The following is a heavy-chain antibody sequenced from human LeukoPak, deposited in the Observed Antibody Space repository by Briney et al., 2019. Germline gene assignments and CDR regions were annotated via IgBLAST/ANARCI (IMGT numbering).Heavy chain of an antibody. V-gene: IGHV5-51*01. CDR3: ARRYDYCGGDCFSFDY. Sequence: GESLKISCKGSGYSFTSYWIGWVRQMPGKGLEWMGIIYPGDSDTRYSPSFQGQVTISADKSISTAYLQWSGLKASDTAMYYCARRYDYCGGDCFSFDYWGQGTLVTVSS. D-gene: IGHD2-21*02. CDR2: IYPGDSDT. J-gene: IGHJ4*02. CDR1: GYSFTSYW.